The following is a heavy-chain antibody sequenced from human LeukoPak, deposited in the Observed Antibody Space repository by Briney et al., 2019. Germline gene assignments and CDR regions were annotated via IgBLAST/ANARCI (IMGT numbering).Heavy chain of an antibody. CDR2: INAGNGNT. V-gene: IGHV1-3*01. J-gene: IGHJ6*02. CDR3: ARSDVFGYGSRSYYKWGYYYYGMDV. D-gene: IGHD3-10*01. CDR1: GYTFTSYA. Sequence: ASVKVSCKASGYTFTSYAMHWVRQAPGQRLEWMGWINAGNGNTKYSQKFQGRVTITRDTSASTVYMELSSLRSEDTAVYYCARSDVFGYGSRSYYKWGYYYYGMDVWGQGTTVTISS.